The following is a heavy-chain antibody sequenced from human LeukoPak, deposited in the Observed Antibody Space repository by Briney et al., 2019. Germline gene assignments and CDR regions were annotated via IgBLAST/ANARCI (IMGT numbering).Heavy chain of an antibody. J-gene: IGHJ4*02. Sequence: PGGSLRLSCAASRFIVSGTYMSWVRQAPGKGLEWVSVIYSGGSTYYPDSVKGRFTISRHNSKDTLYLQMNSLRPEDTAVYYCTRGQVNPFDYWGQGTLVTVSS. CDR1: RFIVSGTY. D-gene: IGHD2-21*01. CDR2: IYSGGST. V-gene: IGHV3-53*04. CDR3: TRGQVNPFDY.